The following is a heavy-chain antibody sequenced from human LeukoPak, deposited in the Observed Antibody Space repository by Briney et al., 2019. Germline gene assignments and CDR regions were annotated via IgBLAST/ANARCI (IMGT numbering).Heavy chain of an antibody. CDR3: ARDAPLYDSGFDY. CDR2: IYYSGST. Sequence: SETLSLTCTVSGGSISSYYWSWIRQTAGKGLEWIGYIYYSGSTYYNPSLKSRVTISVDTSKNQFSLKLSSVTAADTAVYYCARDAPLYDSGFDYWGQGTLVTVSS. D-gene: IGHD3-22*01. J-gene: IGHJ4*02. V-gene: IGHV4-59*06. CDR1: GGSISSYY.